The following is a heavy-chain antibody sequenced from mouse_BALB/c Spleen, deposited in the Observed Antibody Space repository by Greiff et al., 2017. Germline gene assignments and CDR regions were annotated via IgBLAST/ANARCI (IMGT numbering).Heavy chain of an antibody. Sequence: QVQLQQSGAELVRPGSSVKISCKASGYSFSSYWMNWVKQRPGQGLEWIGQIYPGDGDTNYNGKFKGKATLTEDKSSSTAYMQLSSLTSEDSAVYFCGRRSDDGYYVFYYFDYWGQGTTLTVSS. V-gene: IGHV1-80*01. CDR1: GYSFSSYW. D-gene: IGHD2-3*01. CDR3: GRRSDDGYYVFYYFDY. J-gene: IGHJ2*01. CDR2: IYPGDGDT.